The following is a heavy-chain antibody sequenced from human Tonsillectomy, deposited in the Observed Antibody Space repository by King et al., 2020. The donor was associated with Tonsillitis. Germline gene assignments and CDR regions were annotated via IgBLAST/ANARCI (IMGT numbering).Heavy chain of an antibody. D-gene: IGHD3-3*01. CDR3: GRRGAIANYDFWSGYYSPYYYYYMDV. V-gene: IGHV4-59*01. J-gene: IGHJ6*03. Sequence: QLQESGPGLVKPSETLSLTCSVSGGSITSYYWSWIRQPPGKGLEWIGYIYYSGSTNYNPSLKSRVTISVDTSKNQFSLKLSSVTAADTAVYYCGRRGAIANYDFWSGYYSPYYYYYMDVGGKGTTGTVSS. CDR1: GGSITSYY. CDR2: IYYSGST.